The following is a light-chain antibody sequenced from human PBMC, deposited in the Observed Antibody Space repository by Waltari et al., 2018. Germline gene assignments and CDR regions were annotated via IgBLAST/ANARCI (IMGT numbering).Light chain of an antibody. CDR2: DAY. V-gene: IGKV1-5*01. J-gene: IGKJ1*01. CDR3: QHYQNFSRA. Sequence: IQMTQSPSTLSASVGDSVSIPCRASHDILMLLAWYQQKPGRAPRLLIYDAYPLETGVPSSFSGSESGTDFTLTISSLQPDDVATYYCQHYQNFSRAFGQGTKVEI. CDR1: HDILML.